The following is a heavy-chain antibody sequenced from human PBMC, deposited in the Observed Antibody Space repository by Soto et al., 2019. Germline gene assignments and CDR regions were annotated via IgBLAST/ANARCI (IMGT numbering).Heavy chain of an antibody. J-gene: IGHJ6*02. V-gene: IGHV3-30*18. Sequence: GGSLRLSCAASGFTFSTYGMHWVRQAPGKGLEWVAVISHDGSNKYYSDSVKGRFTISRDNSKNTLYLQMNSLRGEDTAVYNCAKAVGYCSSTSCRDYYYYYGMDVWGQGTTVTVPS. D-gene: IGHD2-2*01. CDR3: AKAVGYCSSTSCRDYYYYYGMDV. CDR2: ISHDGSNK. CDR1: GFTFSTYG.